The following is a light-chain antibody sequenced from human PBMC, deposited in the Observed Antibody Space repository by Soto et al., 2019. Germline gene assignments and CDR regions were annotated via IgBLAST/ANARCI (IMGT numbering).Light chain of an antibody. CDR3: QQRSNWPPT. Sequence: EIVLTQSPATLYLSPGERATLSCRASQSVSSYLAWYQQKPGQAPRLLIYDTSNRATCIPARFSGSGSGTDFTLTISSLEPEDFVVYYCQQRSNWPPTFGQGTKLEIK. V-gene: IGKV3-11*01. CDR1: QSVSSY. CDR2: DTS. J-gene: IGKJ2*01.